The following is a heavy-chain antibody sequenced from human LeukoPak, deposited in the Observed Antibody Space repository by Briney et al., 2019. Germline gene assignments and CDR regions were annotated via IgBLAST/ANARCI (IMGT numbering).Heavy chain of an antibody. CDR3: AGHCSSTSCYARHLGALDI. J-gene: IGHJ3*02. Sequence: GGSLRLSCAASGFTFSSYGMHWVRQAPGKGLEWVAVIWYDGSNKYYADSVKGRFTISRDNSKNTLYLQMNSLRAEDTAVYYCAGHCSSTSCYARHLGALDIWGQGTMVTVSS. V-gene: IGHV3-33*01. CDR2: IWYDGSNK. CDR1: GFTFSSYG. D-gene: IGHD2-2*01.